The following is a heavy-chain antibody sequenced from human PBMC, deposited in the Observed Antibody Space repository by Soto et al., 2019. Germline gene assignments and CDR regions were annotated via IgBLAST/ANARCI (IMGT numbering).Heavy chain of an antibody. D-gene: IGHD3-3*01. CDR2: IYPSDSDT. CDR1: GYNFAGYW. V-gene: IGHV5-51*01. Sequence: GESLKISCKGSGYNFAGYWIAWVCQMPGKGLELMGIIYPSDSDTRYRPSFQGQVTISADKSISSAYLQWSSLRASDTAMYYCARGGVSTRTFDYWGQGTPVTVSS. J-gene: IGHJ4*02. CDR3: ARGGVSTRTFDY.